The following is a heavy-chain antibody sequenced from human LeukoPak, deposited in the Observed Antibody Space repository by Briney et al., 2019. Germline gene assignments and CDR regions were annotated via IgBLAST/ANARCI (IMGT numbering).Heavy chain of an antibody. J-gene: IGHJ5*02. Sequence: GGSLRLSCAASGFTFSGSWMSWVRRAPGKGLEWVSAISGSGGSTYYADSVKGRFTISRDNSKNTLYLQMNSLRAEDTAVYYCAKDLQGRPPPQDNWFDPWGQGTLVTVSS. CDR2: ISGSGGST. CDR3: AKDLQGRPPPQDNWFDP. CDR1: GFTFSGSW. V-gene: IGHV3-23*01.